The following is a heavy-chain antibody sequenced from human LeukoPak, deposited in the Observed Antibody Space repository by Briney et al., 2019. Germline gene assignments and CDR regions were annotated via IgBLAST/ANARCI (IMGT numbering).Heavy chain of an antibody. V-gene: IGHV1-46*01. Sequence: GASVKVSCKASGYTFTSYYMHWVRQAPGQGLEWMGIINPSGGSTSYAQKFQGRVTMTRDTSTSTVYMELNSLRAEDTAVYYCAKEFGYGDYGPYYFDYWGQGTLVTVSS. CDR3: AKEFGYGDYGPYYFDY. CDR1: GYTFTSYY. CDR2: INPSGGST. J-gene: IGHJ4*02. D-gene: IGHD4-17*01.